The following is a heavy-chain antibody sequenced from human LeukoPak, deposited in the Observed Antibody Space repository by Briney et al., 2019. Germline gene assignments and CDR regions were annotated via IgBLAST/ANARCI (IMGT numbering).Heavy chain of an antibody. Sequence: SETLSLTCTVSGGSISSSSYYWGWIRQPPGKGLEWIGSIYYSGSTYYNPSLKSRVTISVDTSKNQFSLKLSSVTAADTAVYYFARGGSIVVVPAATDWGQGTLVTVSS. CDR2: IYYSGST. V-gene: IGHV4-39*07. CDR1: GGSISSSSYY. D-gene: IGHD2-2*01. J-gene: IGHJ4*02. CDR3: ARGGSIVVVPAATD.